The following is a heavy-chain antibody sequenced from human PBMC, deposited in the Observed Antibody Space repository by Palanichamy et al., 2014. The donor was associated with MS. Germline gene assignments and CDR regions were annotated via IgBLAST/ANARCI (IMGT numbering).Heavy chain of an antibody. V-gene: IGHV4-34*01. CDR3: ATGVDHAKIGY. Sequence: QVRVQQWGGRTIEAFGDPVPHLRCLWWVLQWSLLELDPPAPRKGLEWIGEISHTEGTSYNASLKSRVTMSVDTSNNQLYLKLSSVTAADTAVYYCATGVDHAKIGYWGQGTLVTVSS. CDR1: WVLQWSL. CDR2: ISHTEGT. J-gene: IGHJ4*02. D-gene: IGHD2-2*01.